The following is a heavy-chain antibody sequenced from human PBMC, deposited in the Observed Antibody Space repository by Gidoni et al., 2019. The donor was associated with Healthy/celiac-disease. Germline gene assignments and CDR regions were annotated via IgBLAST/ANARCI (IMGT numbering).Heavy chain of an antibody. J-gene: IGHJ4*02. D-gene: IGHD3-22*01. CDR1: SFTFPSYG. V-gene: IGHV3-33*01. CDR2: IWYDGSNK. Sequence: QVQLVESGAGVVQPGRSLSLSCSPSSFTFPSYGMHWVRQAPGKGLEWVAVIWYDGSNKYYADSVKGRFTISRDNSKNTLYLQMNSLRAEDTAVYYCARDLYYDSSGYYLDYWGQGTLVTVSS. CDR3: ARDLYYDSSGYYLDY.